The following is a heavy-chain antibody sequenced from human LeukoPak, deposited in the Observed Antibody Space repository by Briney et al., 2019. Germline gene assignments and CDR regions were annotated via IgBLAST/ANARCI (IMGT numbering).Heavy chain of an antibody. CDR3: ARAAGDRIGYFDL. CDR1: GFTVGSNY. V-gene: IGHV3-53*01. D-gene: IGHD7-27*01. CDR2: IYSGGDI. Sequence: GGSLRLSCAASGFTVGSNYMSWVRQAPGKGLEWVSVIYSGGDIYYAHSVKGRFTISRDSSKNTVYLQMNSLRVEDTAVYFCARAAGDRIGYFDLWGRGTLVTVSS. J-gene: IGHJ2*01.